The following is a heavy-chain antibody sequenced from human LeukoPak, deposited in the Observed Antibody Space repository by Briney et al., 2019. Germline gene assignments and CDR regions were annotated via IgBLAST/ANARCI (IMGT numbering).Heavy chain of an antibody. CDR3: ASPYGGYCSSTSCYNTNDAFDI. V-gene: IGHV5-51*01. J-gene: IGHJ3*02. CDR2: IYPGDSDT. CDR1: GYSFTSYW. Sequence: GESLKISCKGSGYSFTSYWIGWVRQMPGKGLEWMGIIYPGDSDTRYSPSFQGQVTISADKSISTAYLQWSSLKASDTAMYYCASPYGGYCSSTSCYNTNDAFDIWSQGTMVTVSS. D-gene: IGHD2-2*01.